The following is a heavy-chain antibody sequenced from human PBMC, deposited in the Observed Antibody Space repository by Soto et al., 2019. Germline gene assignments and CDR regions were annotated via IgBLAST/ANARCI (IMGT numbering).Heavy chain of an antibody. Sequence: QVQLVESGGGVVPPGGSLRVSCVVSGFTFNSYNMHWVRQAPGEGLEWVAVISFDGANTFYADSVKGRFTISRDTSRDNLYLPMSRLRVEDKAVYYCAGDGYHRGGFDYWGQGTLVSVSS. V-gene: IGHV3-30-3*01. J-gene: IGHJ4*02. CDR2: ISFDGANT. D-gene: IGHD6-25*01. CDR1: GFTFNSYN. CDR3: AGDGYHRGGFDY.